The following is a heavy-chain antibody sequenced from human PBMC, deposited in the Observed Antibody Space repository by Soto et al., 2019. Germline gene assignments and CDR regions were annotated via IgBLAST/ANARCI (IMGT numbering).Heavy chain of an antibody. D-gene: IGHD3-10*01. CDR3: ARGRASGSYYLLDY. CDR2: INPNSGNI. Sequence: ASVKVSCKASGNTFTSYDINWVRQATGHGLEWMGWINPNSGNIGYAQKFQGRVTMTRDTAIRTAYMEVSRLRSDDTAVYYCARGRASGSYYLLDYWGQGTWVTSPQ. V-gene: IGHV1-8*01. J-gene: IGHJ4*02. CDR1: GNTFTSYD.